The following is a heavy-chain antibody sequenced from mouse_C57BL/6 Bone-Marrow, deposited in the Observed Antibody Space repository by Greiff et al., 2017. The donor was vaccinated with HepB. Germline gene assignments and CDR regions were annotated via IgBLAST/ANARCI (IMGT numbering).Heavy chain of an antibody. J-gene: IGHJ2*01. D-gene: IGHD4-1*01. Sequence: QVHVKQSGAELVKPGASVKISCKASGYAFSSYWMNWVKQRPGKGLEWIGQIYPGDGDTNYNGKFKGKATLTADKSSSTAYMQLSSLTSEDSAVYFCARSRWDYYFDYWGQGTTLTVSS. CDR3: ARSRWDYYFDY. CDR1: GYAFSSYW. V-gene: IGHV1-80*01. CDR2: IYPGDGDT.